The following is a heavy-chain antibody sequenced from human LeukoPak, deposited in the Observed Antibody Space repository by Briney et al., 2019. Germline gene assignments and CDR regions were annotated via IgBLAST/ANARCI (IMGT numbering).Heavy chain of an antibody. CDR3: AGDEGYSYGYHFDY. CDR2: IKQDGSEK. D-gene: IGHD5-18*01. J-gene: IGHJ4*02. V-gene: IGHV3-7*01. CDR1: GFTFSNYG. Sequence: GGSLRLSCAASGFTFSNYGMSWVRQAPGKGLEWVASIKQDGSEKFYVDSVKGRFTISRDNAKNSLYLQMNSLRAEDTAVYYCAGDEGYSYGYHFDYWGQGTLVTVSS.